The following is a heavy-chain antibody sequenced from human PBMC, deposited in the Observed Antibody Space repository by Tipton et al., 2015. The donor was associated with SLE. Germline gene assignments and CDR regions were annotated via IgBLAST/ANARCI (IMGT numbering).Heavy chain of an antibody. Sequence: TLSLTCTVSGGSISSYYWSWIRQSPEKGLEWIGYLSYSGSTNYNPSLESRVTISVDTSKNQFSLKLSSLTAADTAVYYCARVVAVGATHYYDVDVWGQGTTVTVSS. CDR1: GGSISSYY. J-gene: IGHJ6*02. V-gene: IGHV4-59*12. CDR3: ARVVAVGATHYYDVDV. D-gene: IGHD2-15*01. CDR2: LSYSGST.